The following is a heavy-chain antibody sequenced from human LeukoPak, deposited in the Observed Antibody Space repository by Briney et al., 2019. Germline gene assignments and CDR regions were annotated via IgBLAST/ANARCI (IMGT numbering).Heavy chain of an antibody. CDR1: GYTFTGYY. CDR2: INPNSGGT. D-gene: IGHD6-19*01. CDR3: ARGRREQWLVVIAFDI. V-gene: IGHV1-2*02. J-gene: IGHJ3*02. Sequence: ASVKVSCKASGYTFTGYYMHWVRQAPGQGLEWMGWINPNSGGTNYAQKFQGRVTMTRDTSISTAYMELSRLRSDDTAVYYCARGRREQWLVVIAFDIWGQGTMVTVSS.